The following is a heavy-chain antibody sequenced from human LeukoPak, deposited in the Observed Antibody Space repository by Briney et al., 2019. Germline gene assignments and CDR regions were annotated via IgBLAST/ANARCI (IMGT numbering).Heavy chain of an antibody. CDR3: ASRIFKSDYGDYEGDY. CDR1: GFTFSSYE. Sequence: GGSLRLSCAASGFTFSSYEMNWVRQAPGKGLEWVSYISSSGSTIYYADSVKGRFTISRDNSKNTLYLQMNSLRAEDTAVYYCASRIFKSDYGDYEGDYWGQGTLVTVSS. CDR2: ISSSGSTI. D-gene: IGHD4-17*01. V-gene: IGHV3-48*03. J-gene: IGHJ4*02.